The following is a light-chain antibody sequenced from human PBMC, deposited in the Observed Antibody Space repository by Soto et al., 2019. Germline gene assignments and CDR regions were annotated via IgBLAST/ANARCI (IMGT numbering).Light chain of an antibody. Sequence: DIVMTQSPLSLPVTPGEPASISCRSSQSLLHSNGYNYLDWYLQKPVQSPQLLIYLGSNRASGVPDRFSGSGSVTDFTLKISRVEAEDVGVYYCMQALQTLFGGGTKVEIK. CDR3: MQALQTL. CDR2: LGS. V-gene: IGKV2-28*01. CDR1: QSLLHSNGYNY. J-gene: IGKJ4*01.